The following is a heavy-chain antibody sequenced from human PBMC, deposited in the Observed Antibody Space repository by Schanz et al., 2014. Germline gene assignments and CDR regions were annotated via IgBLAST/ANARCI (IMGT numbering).Heavy chain of an antibody. Sequence: QVQLVQSWAEVKKPGASVKVSCKASGYTFTDYGVIWVRQAPGQGLEWMGRIIPILGIANYAQKFQGRVTITADRSTSTAYMELSSLRSEDTAVYYCARGYGDSPTDFWGQGTLVTVSS. D-gene: IGHD4-17*01. CDR1: GYTFTDYG. V-gene: IGHV1-69*04. J-gene: IGHJ4*02. CDR3: ARGYGDSPTDF. CDR2: IIPILGIA.